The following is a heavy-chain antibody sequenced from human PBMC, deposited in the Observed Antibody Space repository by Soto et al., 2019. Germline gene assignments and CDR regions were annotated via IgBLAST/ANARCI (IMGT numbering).Heavy chain of an antibody. CDR3: AFLRDYDILTGPTNWFDP. J-gene: IGHJ5*02. D-gene: IGHD3-9*01. CDR1: GGTFSSYA. V-gene: IGHV1-69*06. CDR2: IIPIFGTA. Sequence: SVKVSCKASGGTFSSYAISWVRQAPGQGLEWMGGIIPIFGTANYAQKFQGRVTITADKSTSTAYMELSSLRSEDTAVYYCAFLRDYDILTGPTNWFDPWGQGTLVTVSS.